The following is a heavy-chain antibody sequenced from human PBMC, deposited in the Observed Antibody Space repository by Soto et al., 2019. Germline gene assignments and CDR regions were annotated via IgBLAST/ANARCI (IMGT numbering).Heavy chain of an antibody. CDR2: IIPIFGTA. Sequence: SVKVSCKASGGTFSSYAISWVRQAPGQGLEWMGGIIPIFGTANYAQKFQGRVTITADKSTSTAYMELSSLRSKDTAVYYCARDTVDTAMRYYCCMDVWGQGTTVTVSS. CDR1: GGTFSSYA. D-gene: IGHD5-18*01. V-gene: IGHV1-69*06. J-gene: IGHJ6*02. CDR3: ARDTVDTAMRYYCCMDV.